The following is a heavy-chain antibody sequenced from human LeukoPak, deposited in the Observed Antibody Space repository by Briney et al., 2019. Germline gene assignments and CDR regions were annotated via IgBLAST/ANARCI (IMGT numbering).Heavy chain of an antibody. Sequence: PSETLSLTCTVSGVSISSYYWSWIRQPPGKGLEWIGYIYYSGSTNYNPSLKSRVTISVDTSKNQFSLKLSSVIAADTAVYYCARDAGVRAFDIWGQGTMVTVSS. CDR1: GVSISSYY. D-gene: IGHD3-10*01. CDR3: ARDAGVRAFDI. J-gene: IGHJ3*02. V-gene: IGHV4-59*01. CDR2: IYYSGST.